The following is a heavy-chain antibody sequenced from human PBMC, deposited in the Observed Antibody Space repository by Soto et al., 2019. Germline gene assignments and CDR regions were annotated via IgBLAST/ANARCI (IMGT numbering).Heavy chain of an antibody. CDR2: ISSSSYI. CDR3: ARETGGWGTFDY. CDR1: GFTFSSYS. V-gene: IGHV3-21*01. Sequence: PGGSLRLSCAASGFTFSSYSMNWVSQAPGKGLEWVSSISSSSYIYYADSVKGRFTISRDNAKNSLYLQMNSLRAEDTAVYYCARETGGWGTFDYWGQGTLVTVSS. J-gene: IGHJ4*02. D-gene: IGHD3-16*01.